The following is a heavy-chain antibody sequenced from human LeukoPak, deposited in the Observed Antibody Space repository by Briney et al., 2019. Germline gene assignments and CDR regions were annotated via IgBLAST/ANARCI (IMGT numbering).Heavy chain of an antibody. V-gene: IGHV3-21*01. CDR3: ARDVEMATITLFGAFDI. J-gene: IGHJ3*02. CDR1: GFTFSSYS. Sequence: GGSLRLSCAASGFTFSSYSMNWVRQAPGKGLEWVSSISSSSSYIYYADSVKGRFTISRDNAKNSLYLQMNSLRAVDTAVYYCARDVEMATITLFGAFDIWGQGTMVTVSS. CDR2: ISSSSSYI. D-gene: IGHD5-24*01.